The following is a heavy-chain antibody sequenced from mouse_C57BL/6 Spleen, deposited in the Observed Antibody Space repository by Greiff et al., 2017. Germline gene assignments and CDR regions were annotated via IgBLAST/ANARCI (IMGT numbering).Heavy chain of an antibody. CDR2: INPNNGGT. CDR1: GYTFTDYY. D-gene: IGHD2-5*01. CDR3: ARGDLYYSNSLWYFDV. Sequence: EVQLQQSGPELVKPGASVKISCKASGYTFTDYYMNWVKQSHGKSLEWIGDINPNNGGTSYNQKFKGKATLTVDKSSSTACMELRSLTSEDSAFYFCARGDLYYSNSLWYFDVWGTGTTVPASS. J-gene: IGHJ1*03. V-gene: IGHV1-26*01.